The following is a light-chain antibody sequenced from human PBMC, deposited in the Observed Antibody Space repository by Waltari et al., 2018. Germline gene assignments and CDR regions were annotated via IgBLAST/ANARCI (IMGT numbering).Light chain of an antibody. Sequence: DIVMTQSPDSLAVSLGERATINCKSSQSVLYSPNNKNYLAWFQQKPGQPPKLLIYWASTRESGVPDRFSGSGSVTDFTLTISSLQAEDVAIYYCQQYYGTPITFGQGTRLEIK. V-gene: IGKV4-1*01. J-gene: IGKJ5*01. CDR3: QQYYGTPIT. CDR1: QSVLYSPNNKNY. CDR2: WAS.